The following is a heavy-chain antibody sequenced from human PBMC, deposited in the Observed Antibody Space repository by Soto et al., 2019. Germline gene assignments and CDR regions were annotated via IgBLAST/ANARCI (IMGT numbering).Heavy chain of an antibody. V-gene: IGHV3-48*01. CDR1: GFTFSTHS. Sequence: GGSLRLFCAASGFTFSTHSMNWVRQAPGKGLEWISYITSSDVTMYADSVKGRFTISRDNAKNSLYLQMNSLRGEDTAVYFCVGEVGFQLIYWGQGTLVTVSS. D-gene: IGHD2-2*01. J-gene: IGHJ4*02. CDR2: ITSSDVTM. CDR3: VGEVGFQLIY.